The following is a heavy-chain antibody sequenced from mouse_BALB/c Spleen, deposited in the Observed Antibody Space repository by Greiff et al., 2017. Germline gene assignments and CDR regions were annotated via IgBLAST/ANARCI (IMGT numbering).Heavy chain of an antibody. V-gene: IGHV5-17*02. CDR2: ISSGSSTI. CDR1: GFTFSSFG. D-gene: IGHD2-10*02. Sequence: EVQVVESGGGLVQPGGSRKLSCAASGFTFSSFGMHWVRQAPEKGLEWVAYISSGSSTIYYPDSVKGRFTISRDNAKNNLYLQMSSLRSEDTALYYCASTYGNYEAMDYWGQGTSVTVSS. CDR3: ASTYGNYEAMDY. J-gene: IGHJ4*01.